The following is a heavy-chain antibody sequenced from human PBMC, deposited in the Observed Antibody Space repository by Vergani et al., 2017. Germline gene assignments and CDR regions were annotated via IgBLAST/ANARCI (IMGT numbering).Heavy chain of an antibody. Sequence: EVQLVESGGGLVQPGRSLRLSCAASGFTFDDYAMHWVRQAPGKGLEWVSGISWNSGSIGYADSVKGRFTISRDNAKNSLYLQVNSLRTEDSAVYYCASSGTYGEDYFDYWGQGTLVNVSS. J-gene: IGHJ4*02. CDR2: ISWNSGSI. CDR3: ASSGTYGEDYFDY. V-gene: IGHV3-9*01. D-gene: IGHD1-26*01. CDR1: GFTFDDYA.